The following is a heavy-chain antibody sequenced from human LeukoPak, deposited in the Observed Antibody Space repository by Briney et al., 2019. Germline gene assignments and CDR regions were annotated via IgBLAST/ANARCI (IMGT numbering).Heavy chain of an antibody. J-gene: IGHJ3*02. CDR3: ARYDSGYDAFDI. CDR2: IYSGGST. V-gene: IGHV3-53*01. CDR1: GFTVSRNY. Sequence: GGSLRLSCAASGFTVSRNYMSWVRQAPGKGLEWVSVIYSGGSTYYADSVKGRFTISRDNSKNTLYLQMNSLRAEDTAVYYCARYDSGYDAFDIWGQGTMVTVSS. D-gene: IGHD5-12*01.